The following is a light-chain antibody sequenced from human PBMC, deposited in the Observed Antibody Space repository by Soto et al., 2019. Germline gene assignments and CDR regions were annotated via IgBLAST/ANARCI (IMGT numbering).Light chain of an antibody. CDR3: QQYGISPRT. J-gene: IGKJ1*01. V-gene: IGKV3-20*01. CDR2: GAS. CDR1: QRVRSNY. Sequence: EIVLAQSPGTLSLSPGERATLSCRASQRVRSNYLAWYQQRVGQAPRLLIYGASSRATGIPDRFSGSGSGTDFTLTISRLEPEDFAVYYCQQYGISPRTFGLGTKVEI.